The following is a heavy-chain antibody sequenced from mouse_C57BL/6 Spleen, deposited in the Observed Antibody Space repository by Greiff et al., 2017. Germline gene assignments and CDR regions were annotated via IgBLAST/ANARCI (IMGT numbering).Heavy chain of an antibody. D-gene: IGHD4-1*01. CDR1: GFTFSDYG. Sequence: DVMLVESGGGLVQPGGSLKLSCAASGFTFSDYGMAWVRQAPRKGPEWVAFISNLAYSIYYADTVTGRFTISRENAKNTLYLEMSSLRSEDTAMYYCARHHWDGDFDYWGQGTTLTVSS. CDR2: ISNLAYSI. V-gene: IGHV5-15*01. J-gene: IGHJ2*01. CDR3: ARHHWDGDFDY.